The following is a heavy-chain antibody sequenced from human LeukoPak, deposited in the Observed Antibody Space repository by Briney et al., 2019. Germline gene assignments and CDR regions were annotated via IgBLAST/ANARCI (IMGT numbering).Heavy chain of an antibody. J-gene: IGHJ4*02. V-gene: IGHV4-31*11. CDR3: ARDIASSGSYWRGFGY. CDR1: RGSISSGGYY. D-gene: IGHD1-26*01. Sequence: SQTLSLTCAVSRGSISSGGYYWTWIRQHPGKGLEWIGYIYNSGNTHYNPSLESRVTLSIDTSKNQFSLELSSVTAADTAVYYCARDIASSGSYWRGFGYWGQGILVTVSS. CDR2: IYNSGNT.